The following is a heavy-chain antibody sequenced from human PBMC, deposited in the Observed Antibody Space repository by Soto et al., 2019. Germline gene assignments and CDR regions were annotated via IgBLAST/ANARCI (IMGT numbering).Heavy chain of an antibody. Sequence: GGSLRLSCAASGFTFSSYAMHWVRQAPGKGLEWVAVISYDGSNKYYADSVKGRFTISRDNSKNTLYLQMNSLRAEDTAVYYCARESVRSSSSWYYYYYGMDVWGQGTTVTVSS. CDR2: ISYDGSNK. CDR1: GFTFSSYA. CDR3: ARESVRSSSSWYYYYYGMDV. J-gene: IGHJ6*02. D-gene: IGHD6-13*01. V-gene: IGHV3-30-3*01.